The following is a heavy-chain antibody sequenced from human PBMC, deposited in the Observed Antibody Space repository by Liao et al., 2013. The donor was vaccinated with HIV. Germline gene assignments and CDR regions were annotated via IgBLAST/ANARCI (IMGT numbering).Heavy chain of an antibody. Sequence: QLQLQESGAGLVKPSQTLSLTCAVSDGAISSGGYSWNWIRQPPGKGLEWIGYMYHSGRSSYNPSLKSRVTISIDRSKNHLSLKLSSVTAADTAVYYCAREKYYDFWSGYYGDYYYYMDVWGKGTTVTVSS. J-gene: IGHJ6*03. CDR3: AREKYYDFWSGYYGDYYYYMDV. D-gene: IGHD3-3*01. CDR2: MYHSGRS. CDR1: DGAISSGGYS. V-gene: IGHV4-30-2*01.